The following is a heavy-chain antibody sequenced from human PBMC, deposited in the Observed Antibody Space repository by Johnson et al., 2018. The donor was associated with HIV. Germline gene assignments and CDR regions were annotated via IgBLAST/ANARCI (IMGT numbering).Heavy chain of an antibody. D-gene: IGHD1-26*01. Sequence: VQLVESGGGVVQPGRSLRLSCAASGLTFSTSGMHWVRQAPDKGLEWVAFIWFDGSSKYYGDSVKGRFTISRDNSKNTLYLQMNSLKTEDTALYYCTTDVPGGPYYNAFDIWGQGTMVTVSS. CDR2: IWFDGSSK. CDR1: GLTFSTSG. J-gene: IGHJ3*02. V-gene: IGHV3-33*01. CDR3: TTDVPGGPYYNAFDI.